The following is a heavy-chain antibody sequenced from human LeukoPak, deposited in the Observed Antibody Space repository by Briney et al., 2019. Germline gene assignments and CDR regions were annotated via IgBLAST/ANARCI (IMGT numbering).Heavy chain of an antibody. V-gene: IGHV3-53*01. CDR2: IYSGGST. D-gene: IGHD7-27*01. Sequence: GGSLRLSCAASGFTVNTNYMSWVRQAPGKGLEWVSVIYSGGSTDYADSVRGRFTISRDNSKNTLYLQMNSLRAEDTAVYYCAKFTKTGDYFDYWGQGTLVTVSS. J-gene: IGHJ4*02. CDR3: AKFTKTGDYFDY. CDR1: GFTVNTNY.